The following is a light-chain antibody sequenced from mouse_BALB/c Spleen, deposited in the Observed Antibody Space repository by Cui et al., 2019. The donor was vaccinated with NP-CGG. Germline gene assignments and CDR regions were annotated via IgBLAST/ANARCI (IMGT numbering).Light chain of an antibody. V-gene: IGLV1*01. CDR3: ALWYSNHWV. J-gene: IGLJ1*01. CDR1: TGAVTTSNY. CDR2: GTN. Sequence: VVVTQESVLTTSPGETVTLTCRSTTGAVTTSNYANWVQEKPDHLFTGLMGGTNNRAPGVPARFSGSLIGDKAALTITGAQTEDEAIYFCALWYSNHWVFGGGTKLTVL.